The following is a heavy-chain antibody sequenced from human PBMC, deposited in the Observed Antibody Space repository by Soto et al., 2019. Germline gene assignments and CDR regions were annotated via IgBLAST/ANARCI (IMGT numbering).Heavy chain of an antibody. CDR1: GFTFSSYS. J-gene: IGHJ4*02. D-gene: IGHD4-4*01. CDR2: ISSSSSTI. V-gene: IGHV3-48*01. Sequence: PGGSLRLSCAASGFTFSSYSMNWVRQAPGKGLEWVSYISSSSSTIYYADSVKGRFTISKDDSKNTLYLQMNSLKTEDTGVYFCTTDLPTLIPQVDSWGQGTLVTVSS. CDR3: TTDLPTLIPQVDS.